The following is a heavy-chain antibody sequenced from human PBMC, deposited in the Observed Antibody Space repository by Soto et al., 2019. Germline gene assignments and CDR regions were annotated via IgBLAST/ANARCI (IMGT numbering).Heavy chain of an antibody. CDR1: GFTFSSYA. CDR3: AKSPWGVIKRGTFDY. D-gene: IGHD3-10*01. V-gene: IGHV3-23*01. J-gene: IGHJ4*02. CDR2: ISGSGGST. Sequence: PGGSLRLSCAASGFTFSSYAMSWVRQAPGKGLEWVSAISGSGGSTYYADSVKGRFTISRDNSKNTLYLQMNSLRAEDTAVYYCAKSPWGVIKRGTFDYWGQGTLVTVSS.